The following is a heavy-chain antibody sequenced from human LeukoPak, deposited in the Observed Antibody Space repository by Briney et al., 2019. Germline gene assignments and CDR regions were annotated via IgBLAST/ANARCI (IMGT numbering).Heavy chain of an antibody. CDR2: ISGSGGST. V-gene: IGHV3-23*01. D-gene: IGHD6-19*01. CDR1: EFTFSNYA. CDR3: AKEGSAVGNYFDY. Sequence: PGGSLRLSCAASEFTFSNYAMTWVRQAPGKGLEWVSAISGSGGSTYYADSVKGRFTISRDNSKNTLYLQMNSLRAEDTAVYYCAKEGSAVGNYFDYWGQGTLVTVSS. J-gene: IGHJ4*02.